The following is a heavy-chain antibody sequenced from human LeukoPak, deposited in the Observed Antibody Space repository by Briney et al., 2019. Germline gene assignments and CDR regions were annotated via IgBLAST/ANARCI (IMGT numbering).Heavy chain of an antibody. V-gene: IGHV3-30*02. Sequence: GGSLRLSCAASGFTFSSYSMNWVRQAPGKGLEGVAFIRYDGSNKYYADSVKGRFTISRDNSKNTLYLQMNSLRAEDTAVYYCAKVTALRGDYAPFDYWGQGTLVTVSS. J-gene: IGHJ4*02. CDR2: IRYDGSNK. D-gene: IGHD4-17*01. CDR1: GFTFSSYS. CDR3: AKVTALRGDYAPFDY.